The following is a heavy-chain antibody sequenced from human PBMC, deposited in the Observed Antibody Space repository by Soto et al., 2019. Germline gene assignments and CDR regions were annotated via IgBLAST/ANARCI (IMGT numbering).Heavy chain of an antibody. V-gene: IGHV3-48*03. D-gene: IGHD4-17*01. CDR3: ARALRQWGYFDY. CDR2: ISSSGSTT. CDR1: GFTFSSYE. Sequence: EVQLVESGGGLVQPGGSLRLSCAASGFTFSSYEMNWVRQAPGKGLEWVSYISSSGSTTYYADFVKGRFTISRDNAKNSLYLQMNSLRAEDTAVYYCARALRQWGYFDYWGQGTLVTVSS. J-gene: IGHJ4*02.